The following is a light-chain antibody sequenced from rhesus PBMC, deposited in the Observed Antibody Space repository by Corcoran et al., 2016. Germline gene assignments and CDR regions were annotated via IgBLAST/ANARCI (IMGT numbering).Light chain of an antibody. CDR2: DAS. Sequence: DIQLTQSPSSLSASVGDRVTITCRASQGISSYLAWYQQKSGKAPKLLIFDASSLQSGVPSRFSGSGCWIEFTLTISRLQPEDFATYYCQQRNTFPFTFGPGTKLDIK. J-gene: IGKJ3*01. CDR3: QQRNTFPFT. CDR1: QGISSY. V-gene: IGKV1-38*01.